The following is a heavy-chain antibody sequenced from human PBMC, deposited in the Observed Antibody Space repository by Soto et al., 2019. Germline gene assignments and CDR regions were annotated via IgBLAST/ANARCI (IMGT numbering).Heavy chain of an antibody. CDR1: GFTFSSYG. CDR3: ARDGGGVDY. J-gene: IGHJ4*02. D-gene: IGHD2-21*01. Sequence: QVQLVESGGGVVQPGRSLRLSCAASGFTFSSYGMHWVRQAPGKGLEWVAVIWYDGSNKYYADSVKGRFTISRDNSKNTLYLQMNSLRAEDTAMYYCARDGGGVDYWGQGTLVTVSS. V-gene: IGHV3-33*01. CDR2: IWYDGSNK.